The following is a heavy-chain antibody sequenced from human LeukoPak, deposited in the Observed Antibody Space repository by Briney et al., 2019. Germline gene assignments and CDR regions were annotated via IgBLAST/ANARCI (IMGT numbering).Heavy chain of an antibody. V-gene: IGHV3-21*01. CDR3: ARPTPYSSGWYEGAFDI. CDR1: GFTFSSYS. Sequence: GGSLRLSCAASGFTFSSYSMNWVRQAPGKGLEWVSSISSSSSYIYYADSVKGRFTISRDNAKNSLYLQMNSLRAEDTAVYYCARPTPYSSGWYEGAFDIWGQGTMVTVSS. J-gene: IGHJ3*02. CDR2: ISSSSSYI. D-gene: IGHD6-19*01.